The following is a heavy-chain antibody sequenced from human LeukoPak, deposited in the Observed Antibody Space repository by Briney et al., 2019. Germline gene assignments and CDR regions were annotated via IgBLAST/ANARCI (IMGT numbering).Heavy chain of an antibody. Sequence: PGGSLRLSCAASGFTFSSYGMHWVRQAPGKGLEWVAFIRYDGSNKYYADSVKGRFTISRDNSKNTLYLQMNSLRAEDTAVYYCAKDTFSSGRYYFDYWGQGTLVTVSS. V-gene: IGHV3-30*02. CDR3: AKDTFSSGRYYFDY. D-gene: IGHD6-19*01. CDR1: GFTFSSYG. CDR2: IRYDGSNK. J-gene: IGHJ4*02.